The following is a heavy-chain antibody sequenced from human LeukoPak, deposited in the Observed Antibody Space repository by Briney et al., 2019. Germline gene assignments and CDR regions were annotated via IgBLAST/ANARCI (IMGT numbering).Heavy chain of an antibody. CDR3: AKVKYDYGDPVGWFDP. J-gene: IGHJ5*02. CDR2: ISSSGGYT. V-gene: IGHV3-23*01. D-gene: IGHD4-17*01. CDR1: GFTFWNSA. Sequence: QTGGSLRLSCAASGFTFWNSAITWVRQAPGKGLEWVAHISSSGGYTYYADSVRGRFTISRDNSNNTLYLQMNSLRGEDTAVYYCAKVKYDYGDPVGWFDPWGRGTLVTGSS.